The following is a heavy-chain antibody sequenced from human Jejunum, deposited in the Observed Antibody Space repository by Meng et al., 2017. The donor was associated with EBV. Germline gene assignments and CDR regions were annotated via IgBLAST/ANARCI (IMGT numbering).Heavy chain of an antibody. CDR2: INPGNGNT. J-gene: IGHJ4*02. CDR3: SRDEKLGPYYFDY. Sequence: QVQLVQSGAEVTKPGDSVKVSCEASGYTFINYGIHWLRQAPGQRLELMGWINPGNGNTLYSQKFQGRVTITRDTSASTAYVELSRLRSEDTAVYYCSRDEKLGPYYFDYWGQGTLVTVSS. CDR1: GYTFINYG. V-gene: IGHV1-3*01.